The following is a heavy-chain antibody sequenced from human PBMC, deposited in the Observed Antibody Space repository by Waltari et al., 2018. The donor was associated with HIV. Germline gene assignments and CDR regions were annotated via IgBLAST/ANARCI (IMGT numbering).Heavy chain of an antibody. J-gene: IGHJ6*02. CDR1: GFTFSSYG. Sequence: QVQLVESGGGVVQPGRSLRLSCAASGFTFSSYGLHWVRQAPGKGLEWVTFISYDGSNKYYADSVKGRFTISRDNSKNTLYLQMNSLRAEDTAVYYCAKPAAMASYGMDVWGQGTTVTVSS. V-gene: IGHV3-30*18. CDR3: AKPAAMASYGMDV. CDR2: ISYDGSNK. D-gene: IGHD5-18*01.